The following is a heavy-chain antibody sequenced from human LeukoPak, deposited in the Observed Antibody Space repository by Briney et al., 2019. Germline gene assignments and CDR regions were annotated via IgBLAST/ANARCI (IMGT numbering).Heavy chain of an antibody. CDR2: ISGSGGST. D-gene: IGHD3-10*01. CDR3: AKESDYYGSGSLGY. V-gene: IGHV3-23*01. J-gene: IGHJ4*02. Sequence: GGSLRLSCAASGFTFSSYAMSWVRQAPGKGLEWVSAISGSGGSTYYADSVKGRFTISRDNSKNTLYLQMSSLRAEDTAVYYCAKESDYYGSGSLGYWGQGTLVTVSS. CDR1: GFTFSSYA.